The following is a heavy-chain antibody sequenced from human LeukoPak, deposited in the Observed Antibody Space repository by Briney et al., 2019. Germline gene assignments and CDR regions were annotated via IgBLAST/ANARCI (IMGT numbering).Heavy chain of an antibody. CDR3: ARTPVVTGNYYFYYMDV. V-gene: IGHV3-30*04. CDR1: GFTFRSFP. J-gene: IGHJ6*03. Sequence: PGRSLRLSCAASGFTFRSFPMHWVRQAPGKGLEWVAVISYDGSKKYYADSVKGRISISRDNFKNTLSLQMNNLRVGDTAVYYCARTPVVTGNYYFYYMDVWGKGTTVTVSS. D-gene: IGHD4-23*01. CDR2: ISYDGSKK.